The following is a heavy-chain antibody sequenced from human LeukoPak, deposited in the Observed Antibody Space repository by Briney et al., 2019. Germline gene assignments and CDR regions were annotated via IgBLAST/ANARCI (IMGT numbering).Heavy chain of an antibody. D-gene: IGHD3-3*01. CDR1: DGSIRSSSYC. Sequence: RPSETLSLTCTVSDGSIRSSSYCWGWIRQSPGKGLEWIATIYYGGRTYYNPSLKSRVTISLDTSEKQISLKLSSVTAADMAVYYCARSKTDDYFDYWGQGTLVTVSS. CDR3: ARSKTDDYFDY. V-gene: IGHV4-39*01. CDR2: IYYGGRT. J-gene: IGHJ4*02.